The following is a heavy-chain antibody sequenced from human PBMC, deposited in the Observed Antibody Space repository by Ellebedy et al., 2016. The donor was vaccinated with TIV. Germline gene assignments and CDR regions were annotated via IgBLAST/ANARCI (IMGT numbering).Heavy chain of an antibody. J-gene: IGHJ4*02. CDR2: IGTAGDT. D-gene: IGHD5-24*01. V-gene: IGHV3-13*01. CDR1: GFTFSSFD. Sequence: PGGSLRLSCAASGFTFSSFDMPWVHQAIGKGLEWVSAIGTAGDTYYAGSVKGRFTISRDSAKNSLYLQMNSLRAEDTAVYYCARATSGFDYWGQGALATVSS. CDR3: ARATSGFDY.